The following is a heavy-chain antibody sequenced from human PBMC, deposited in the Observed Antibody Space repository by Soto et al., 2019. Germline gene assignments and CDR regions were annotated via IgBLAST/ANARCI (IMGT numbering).Heavy chain of an antibody. Sequence: GASVKVSCKASGYTFTSYAMHWVRQAPGQRLEWMGWINVGNGNTKYSQKFQGRVTITRDTSASTAYMELSSRGSEDTAVYYGSPQYSAYVYHYYSVMDFGAKGPTVPVSS. CDR3: SPQYSAYVYHYYSVMDF. D-gene: IGHD5-12*01. CDR2: INVGNGNT. J-gene: IGHJ6*04. V-gene: IGHV1-3*01. CDR1: GYTFTSYA.